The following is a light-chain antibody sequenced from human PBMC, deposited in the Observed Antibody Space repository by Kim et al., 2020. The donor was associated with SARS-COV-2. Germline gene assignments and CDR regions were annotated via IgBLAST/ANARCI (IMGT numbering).Light chain of an antibody. CDR2: GAS. J-gene: IGKJ1*01. Sequence: AALGERVTITGRARQGIGSDLCWIQQKPGRAPTRLIYGASTLESGVQSRCSVNVSGTEFTLTIRGLQPEDFSTYYCLQHNAYPRTFGQGTTVDSK. V-gene: IGKV1-17*01. CDR3: LQHNAYPRT. CDR1: QGIGSD.